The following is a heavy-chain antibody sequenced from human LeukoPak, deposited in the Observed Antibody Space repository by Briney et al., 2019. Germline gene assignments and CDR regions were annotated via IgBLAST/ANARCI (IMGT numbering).Heavy chain of an antibody. V-gene: IGHV4-59*12. J-gene: IGHJ5*02. D-gene: IGHD6-13*01. CDR2: TFYNVYT. Sequence: PSETLSLTCSVSGGSISSYYWTWIRQSPGKGLEYVAYTFYNVYTDYNPSLKSRVTISVDTSKNQFSLKLSSVTAADTAVYYCARGIVLAAAGIASYSWFDPWGQGTLVTVSS. CDR1: GGSISSYY. CDR3: ARGIVLAAAGIASYSWFDP.